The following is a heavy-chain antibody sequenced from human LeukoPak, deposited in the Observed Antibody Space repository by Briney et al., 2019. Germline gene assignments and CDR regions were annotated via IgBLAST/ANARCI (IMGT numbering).Heavy chain of an antibody. CDR1: GYTFTGYY. D-gene: IGHD6-19*01. V-gene: IGHV1-2*02. CDR2: INPNSGGT. CDR3: ARAFSSGSPFWFDP. J-gene: IGHJ5*02. Sequence: GASVKVSCKASGYTFTGYYMHWVRQAPGQGLEWMGWINPNSGGTNYAQKFQGRVTMTRDTSISTAYMELSRLRSDDTAVYYCARAFSSGSPFWFDPWGQGTLVTVSS.